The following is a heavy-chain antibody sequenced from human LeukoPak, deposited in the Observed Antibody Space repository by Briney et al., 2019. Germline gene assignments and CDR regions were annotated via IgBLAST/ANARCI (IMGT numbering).Heavy chain of an antibody. CDR2: IYYSGST. V-gene: IGHV4-30-4*01. Sequence: PSQTLSLTCTVSGGSISSGDYYWSWIRQPPGKGLEWIGYIYYSGSTYYNPSLKSRVTISIDTSKNQFSLKLSSVTAADTAVYYCARLDYVWGSYRSEPDGYCYGMDVWGQGTTVTVSS. D-gene: IGHD3-16*02. J-gene: IGHJ6*02. CDR1: GGSISSGDYY. CDR3: ARLDYVWGSYRSEPDGYCYGMDV.